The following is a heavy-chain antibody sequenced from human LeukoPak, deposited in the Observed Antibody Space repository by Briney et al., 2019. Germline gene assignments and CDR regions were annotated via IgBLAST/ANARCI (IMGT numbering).Heavy chain of an antibody. J-gene: IGHJ6*02. CDR2: IRYDGSNK. D-gene: IGHD2-2*01. CDR3: AKDGGSRIYYYYYGMDV. CDR1: GFTFSSYG. V-gene: IGHV3-30*02. Sequence: GGSLRLSCAASGFTFSSYGMHWVRQAPGKGLEWVAFIRYDGSNKYYADSVKGRFTISRDNSKNTLYLQMNSLRAEDTAVYYCAKDGGSRIYYYYYGMDVWGQGTTATVSS.